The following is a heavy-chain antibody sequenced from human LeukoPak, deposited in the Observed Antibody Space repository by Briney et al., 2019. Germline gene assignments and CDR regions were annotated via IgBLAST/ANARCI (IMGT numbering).Heavy chain of an antibody. V-gene: IGHV1-2*02. D-gene: IGHD3-22*01. Sequence: GASVKVFCKASGYTFTGYYMHWVRQAPGQGLEWMGWINPNSGGTNYAQKFQGRVTMTRDTSISTAYMELSRLRSDDTAVYYCARDTYYDDSSGYYYQGWFDPWGQGTLVTVSS. CDR1: GYTFTGYY. CDR2: INPNSGGT. CDR3: ARDTYYDDSSGYYYQGWFDP. J-gene: IGHJ5*02.